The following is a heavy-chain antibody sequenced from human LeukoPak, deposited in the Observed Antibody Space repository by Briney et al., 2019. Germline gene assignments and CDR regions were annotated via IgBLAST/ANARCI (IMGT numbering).Heavy chain of an antibody. Sequence: SETLSLTCTVSGGSISSYYWSWIRQPPGKGLEGIGYIYYSGSTNYNPSLKSRVTISVDTSKNQFSLKLSSVTAADTAVYYCARLKSYYDSSGYWFDPWGQGTLVTVSS. CDR2: IYYSGST. CDR3: ARLKSYYDSSGYWFDP. J-gene: IGHJ5*02. V-gene: IGHV4-59*08. D-gene: IGHD3-22*01. CDR1: GGSISSYY.